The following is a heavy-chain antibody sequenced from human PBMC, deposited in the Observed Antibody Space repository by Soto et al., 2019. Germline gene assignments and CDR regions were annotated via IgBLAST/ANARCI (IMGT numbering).Heavy chain of an antibody. J-gene: IGHJ4*02. CDR2: ISGSGGST. D-gene: IGHD5-18*01. V-gene: IGHV3-23*01. Sequence: GGSLRLSCAASGFTFSSYAMSWVRQAPGKGLEWVSAISGSGGSTYYADSVKGRFTISRDNSKNTLYLQMNSLRAEDTAVYYCAKPTTRAMVTPGFDDWGQGTRVTVSS. CDR3: AKPTTRAMVTPGFDD. CDR1: GFTFSSYA.